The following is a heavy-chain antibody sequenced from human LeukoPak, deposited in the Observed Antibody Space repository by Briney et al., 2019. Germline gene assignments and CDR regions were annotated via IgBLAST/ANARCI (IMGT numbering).Heavy chain of an antibody. J-gene: IGHJ4*02. CDR1: GFTFSSYW. D-gene: IGHD5-12*01. CDR3: AGVPTILGRYYFDY. CDR2: IKEDGSEK. Sequence: QPGGSLRLSCAASGFTFSSYWMSWVRQAPGKGLEWVANIKEDGSEKYYLDSVKGRFIISRDNAKHSLYLQMHSLRDEDTAVYFCAGVPTILGRYYFDYWGQGTLVTVSS. V-gene: IGHV3-7*04.